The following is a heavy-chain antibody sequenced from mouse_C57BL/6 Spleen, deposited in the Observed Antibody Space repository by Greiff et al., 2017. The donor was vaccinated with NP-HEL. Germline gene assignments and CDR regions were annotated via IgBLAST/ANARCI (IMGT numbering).Heavy chain of an antibody. CDR3: ARHSNYEYFDV. CDR1: GYTFTSYW. CDR2: IHPNSGST. V-gene: IGHV1-64*01. D-gene: IGHD2-5*01. Sequence: QVQLQQPGAELVKPGASVKLSCKASGYTFTSYWMHWVKQRPGQGLEWIGMIHPNSGSTNYNEKFKSKATLTVDESSSTAYMQLSSLTSEDSAVYYCARHSNYEYFDVWGTGTTVTVSS. J-gene: IGHJ1*03.